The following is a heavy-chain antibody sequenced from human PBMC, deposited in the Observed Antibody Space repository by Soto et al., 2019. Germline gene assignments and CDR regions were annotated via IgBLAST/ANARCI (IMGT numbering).Heavy chain of an antibody. CDR2: ISGSGGST. CDR3: AKDQVYDFWSGYFFVNQNAGYMRPPPARDACYI. Sequence: PXDSLSLSCAASGCTFSSYAMSRVRPDPGKGLEWVSAISGSGGSTYYADSVKGRFTISRDNSKNTLYLQMNSLRAEDTAVYYFAKDQVYDFWSGYFFVNQNAGYMRPPPARDACYICGPRTMV. V-gene: IGHV3-23*01. CDR1: GCTFSSYA. D-gene: IGHD3-3*01. J-gene: IGHJ3*02.